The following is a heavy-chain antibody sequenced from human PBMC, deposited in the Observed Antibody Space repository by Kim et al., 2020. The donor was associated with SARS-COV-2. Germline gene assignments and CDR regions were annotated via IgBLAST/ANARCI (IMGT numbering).Heavy chain of an antibody. CDR1: GFTFSSYS. CDR3: ARVLYSSSCYGCRFVS. CDR2: ISSSSSYI. Sequence: GGSLRLSCAASGFTFSSYSMNWVRQAPGKGLEWVSSISSSSSYIYYADSVKGRFTISRDNAKNSLYLQMNSLRAADTAVYYCARVLYSSSCYGCRFVSWGQGTLVTVSS. V-gene: IGHV3-21*06. D-gene: IGHD2-2*01. J-gene: IGHJ4*02.